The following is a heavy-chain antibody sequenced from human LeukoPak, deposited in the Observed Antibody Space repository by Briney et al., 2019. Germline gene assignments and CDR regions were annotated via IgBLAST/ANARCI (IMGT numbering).Heavy chain of an antibody. J-gene: IGHJ5*02. V-gene: IGHV1-46*01. CDR1: GYTFTSYY. CDR3: ARVPGSGWFDP. Sequence: ASVKVSCRASGYTFTSYYMHWVRQAPGQGLEWMGIINPSGGSTSYAQKFQGRVTMTRDTSTSTVSMELSSLRSEDTAVYYCARVPGSGWFDPWGQGTLVTVSS. CDR2: INPSGGST.